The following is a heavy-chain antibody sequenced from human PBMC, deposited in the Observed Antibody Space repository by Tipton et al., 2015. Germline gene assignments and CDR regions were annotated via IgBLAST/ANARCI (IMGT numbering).Heavy chain of an antibody. V-gene: IGHV4-59*12. CDR1: GGSISSYY. CDR2: IYYSGST. D-gene: IGHD4-17*01. J-gene: IGHJ1*01. Sequence: TLSLTCTVSGGSISSYYWSWIRQPPGKGLEWIGYIYYSGSTNYNPSLKSRVTISVDTSKNQFSLKLSSVTSADTAVYYCARVGDSGDSGEYFQHWGQGTLVTVSS. CDR3: ARVGDSGDSGEYFQH.